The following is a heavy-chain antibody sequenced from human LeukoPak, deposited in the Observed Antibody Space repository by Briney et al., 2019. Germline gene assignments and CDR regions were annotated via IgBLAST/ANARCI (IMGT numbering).Heavy chain of an antibody. D-gene: IGHD3-22*01. CDR2: ISGSGGRT. V-gene: IGHV3-23*01. CDR3: ARGDDSGYYDYFDY. J-gene: IGHJ4*02. CDR1: GFTFYKFV. Sequence: PGGSLRLSCAASGFTFYKFVMTWVRQAPGSGLEWVSSISGSGGRTYYAASVKGRFTISRDFSKNTVFLHMNSLRAEDTAMYYCARGDDSGYYDYFDYWGQGALVTVSS.